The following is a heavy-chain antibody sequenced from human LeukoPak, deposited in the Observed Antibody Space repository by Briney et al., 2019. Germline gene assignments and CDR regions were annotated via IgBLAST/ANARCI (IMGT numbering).Heavy chain of an antibody. D-gene: IGHD1-26*01. CDR1: GFTFSSNV. CDR2: ISSSSSTI. CDR3: ARGGSGSYSGY. Sequence: PGGSLRLSCAASGFTFSSNVMNWVRQAPGKGLEWVSYISSSSSTIYYADSVKGRFTISRDNAKNSLYLQMNSLRAEDTAVYYCARGGSGSYSGYWGQGTLVTVSS. J-gene: IGHJ4*02. V-gene: IGHV3-48*01.